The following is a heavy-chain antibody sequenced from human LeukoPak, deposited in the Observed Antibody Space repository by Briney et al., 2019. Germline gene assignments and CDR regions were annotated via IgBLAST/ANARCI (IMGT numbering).Heavy chain of an antibody. CDR2: IYPGDSDT. V-gene: IGHV5-51*01. CDR1: GYIITSYW. Sequence: GESLKISCKGSGYIITSYWIGCVRQMPGKGLEWMGIIYPGDSDTSYSPSFQGQVTISADKSISTAYLQWSSLKASDTAMYYCARPRSTYYFDYWGQGTLVTVSS. J-gene: IGHJ4*02. D-gene: IGHD5/OR15-5a*01. CDR3: ARPRSTYYFDY.